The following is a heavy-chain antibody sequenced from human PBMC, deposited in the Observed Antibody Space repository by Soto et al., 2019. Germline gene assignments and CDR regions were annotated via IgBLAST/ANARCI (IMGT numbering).Heavy chain of an antibody. CDR2: IGTAGYT. V-gene: IGHV3-13*01. J-gene: IGHJ6*02. CDR1: VFTFSSYD. CDR3: ARGDCSSTSCRNYYYGMDV. D-gene: IGHD2-2*01. Sequence: GGPLRLSCAASVFTFSSYDMHWVRQATGKGLEWVSAIGTAGYTYYPGSVKGRFTISRENAKNSLYLQMNSLRAGDTAVYYCARGDCSSTSCRNYYYGMDVWGQGTTVTVSS.